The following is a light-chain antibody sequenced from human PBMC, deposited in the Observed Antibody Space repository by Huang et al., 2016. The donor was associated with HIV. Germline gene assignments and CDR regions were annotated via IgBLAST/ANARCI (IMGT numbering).Light chain of an antibody. CDR2: AAS. CDR3: QQSYSSSWT. Sequence: DIQMTQSPSSLSASIGDRVTITCRASQSISNSLNWYQHKPGKAPKLLIYAASSLQSGVPSRFSGSGSGTDVTLTISSLQPEDFATYYCQQSYSSSWTFGHGTKVEIK. V-gene: IGKV1-39*01. J-gene: IGKJ1*01. CDR1: QSISNS.